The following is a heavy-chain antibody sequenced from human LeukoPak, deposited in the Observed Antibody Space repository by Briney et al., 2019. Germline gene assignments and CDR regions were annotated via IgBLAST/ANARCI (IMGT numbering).Heavy chain of an antibody. CDR1: GFTFSSYG. Sequence: GGSLRLSCAASGFTFSSYGMHWVRQAPGKGLEWVAFIRYDGSNKYYADSVKGRFTISRDNSKNTLYLQMNSLRAEDTAVYYCARDSSSWPRRPDIWGQGTMVTVSS. V-gene: IGHV3-30*02. D-gene: IGHD6-13*01. CDR2: IRYDGSNK. J-gene: IGHJ3*02. CDR3: ARDSSSWPRRPDI.